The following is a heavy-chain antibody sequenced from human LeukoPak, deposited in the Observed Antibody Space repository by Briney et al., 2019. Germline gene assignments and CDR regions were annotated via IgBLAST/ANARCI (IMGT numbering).Heavy chain of an antibody. Sequence: LRESLSLTCAVSGGSISSNTNWWSWVRQPPGKGLEWIVQIHHSGSTNYNPSLKSRVTISVDKPKNQFSLKMTSVTAADTAVYYCARGLVDTGRSRFDYWGQGTLVTVSS. CDR1: GGSISSNTNW. CDR3: ARGLVDTGRSRFDY. J-gene: IGHJ4*02. CDR2: IHHSGST. D-gene: IGHD5-12*01. V-gene: IGHV4-4*03.